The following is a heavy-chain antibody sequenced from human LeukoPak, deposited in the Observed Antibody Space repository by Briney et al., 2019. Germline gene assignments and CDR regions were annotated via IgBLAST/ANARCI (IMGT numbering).Heavy chain of an antibody. CDR2: ISGAGGTT. CDR3: AKASDFDSSGFPIDVFDF. J-gene: IGHJ4*02. CDR1: GFTFSTFD. V-gene: IGHV3-23*01. D-gene: IGHD3-22*01. Sequence: GSLRLSCAASGFTFSTFDMSWVRQAPGKGLQWVSTISGAGGTTLFADSVKGRFSISRDNSNNKVFLQMNSLRVEDTAVYYCAKASDFDSSGFPIDVFDFWGQGLLVSVAS.